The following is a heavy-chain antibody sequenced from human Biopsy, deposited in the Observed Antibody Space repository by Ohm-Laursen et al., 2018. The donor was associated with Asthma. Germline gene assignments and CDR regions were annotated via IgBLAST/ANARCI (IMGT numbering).Heavy chain of an antibody. CDR2: INSDGSST. V-gene: IGHV3-74*01. Sequence: SLRLSCTASGFTFSSYWMHWVRHAPGKGLVWVSRINSDGSSTSYADSVKGRFTISRDNAKNTLYLQMNSLRAEDTAVYYCARVAYGYLTCFDPWGQGTLVTVSS. CDR1: GFTFSSYW. CDR3: ARVAYGYLTCFDP. D-gene: IGHD5-12*01. J-gene: IGHJ5*02.